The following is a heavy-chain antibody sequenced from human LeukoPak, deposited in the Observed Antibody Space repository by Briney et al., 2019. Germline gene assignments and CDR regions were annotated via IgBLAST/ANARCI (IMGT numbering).Heavy chain of an antibody. V-gene: IGHV1-2*02. Sequence: ASVKVSCKASGYTFTGYYMHWVRQAPGQGLGWMGWINPNSGGTNHAQKFQGRVTTTRDTSISTAYMELSRLRSDDTAVYYCAAWRLGELSTDPFDYWGQGTLVTVSS. D-gene: IGHD3-16*02. J-gene: IGHJ4*02. CDR1: GYTFTGYY. CDR2: INPNSGGT. CDR3: AAWRLGELSTDPFDY.